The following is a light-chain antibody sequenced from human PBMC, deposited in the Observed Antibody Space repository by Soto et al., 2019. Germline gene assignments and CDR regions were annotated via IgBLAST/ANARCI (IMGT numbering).Light chain of an antibody. CDR3: KPYNNWPPWT. CDR1: QSVSSN. J-gene: IGKJ1*01. V-gene: IGKV3-15*01. CDR2: GAS. Sequence: EIVMTQSPATLSVSPWERATLSCRASQSVSSNLACYQQKPGQDPRILIYGASTRTTGIPARLSGSGSGTTFTLTISSMQSEDFAVYYCKPYNNWPPWTFGKGTKVDIK.